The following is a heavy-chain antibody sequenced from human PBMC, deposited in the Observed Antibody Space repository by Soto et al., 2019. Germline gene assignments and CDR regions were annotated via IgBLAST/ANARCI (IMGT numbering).Heavy chain of an antibody. CDR1: GGSISSYY. J-gene: IGHJ5*02. CDR3: ARQAAAGGARFDP. V-gene: IGHV4-59*01. D-gene: IGHD6-13*01. Sequence: PSETLSLTCTVSGGSISSYYWSWIRQPPGKGLEWIGYIYYSGSTNYNPSLKSRVTISVDTSKNQFSLKLSSVTAADTAVYYCARQAAAGGARFDPWGQGTLVTVSS. CDR2: IYYSGST.